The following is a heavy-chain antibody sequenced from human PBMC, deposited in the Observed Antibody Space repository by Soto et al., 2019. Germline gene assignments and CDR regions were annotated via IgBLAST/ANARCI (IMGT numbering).Heavy chain of an antibody. V-gene: IGHV3-11*01. J-gene: IGHJ1*01. CDR2: ISSSGSTI. D-gene: IGHD4-17*01. CDR1: GFTFSDYY. CDR3: AREALVGDYNEQYFQH. Sequence: QVQLVESGGGLVKPGGSLRLSCAASGFTFSDYYMSWIRQAPGKGLEWVSYISSSGSTIYYADSVKGRFTISRDNAKNSLYLQMNSLGAEDTAVYYCAREALVGDYNEQYFQHWGQGTLVTVSS.